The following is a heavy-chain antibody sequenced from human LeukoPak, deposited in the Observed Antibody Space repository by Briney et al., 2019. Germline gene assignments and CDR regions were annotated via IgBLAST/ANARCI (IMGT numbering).Heavy chain of an antibody. D-gene: IGHD3-9*01. Sequence: SQTLSLTCALSGDSVSSNSAAWNWIRQSPSRGLEWLGRTYYRSKWYNDYAVSVKSRITINPDTSKNQFSLQLNSVTPEDTAVYYCARDLYDILTGYYTGQFDYWGQGTLVTVSS. J-gene: IGHJ4*02. V-gene: IGHV6-1*01. CDR1: GDSVSSNSAA. CDR3: ARDLYDILTGYYTGQFDY. CDR2: TYYRSKWYN.